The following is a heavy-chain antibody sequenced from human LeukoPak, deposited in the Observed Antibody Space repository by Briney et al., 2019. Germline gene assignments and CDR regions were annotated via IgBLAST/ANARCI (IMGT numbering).Heavy chain of an antibody. CDR1: GFTFSSYS. V-gene: IGHV3-21*01. Sequence: NTGGSLRLSCAASGFTFSSYSMNWVRQAPGKGLEWVSSMSSSSSYIYYADSVKGRFTISRDNAKNSLYLQMNSLRAEDTAVYYCARGVKGDTSHAGDLDYWGQGTLVTVSS. CDR3: ARGVKGDTSHAGDLDY. J-gene: IGHJ4*02. CDR2: MSSSSSYI. D-gene: IGHD2-2*01.